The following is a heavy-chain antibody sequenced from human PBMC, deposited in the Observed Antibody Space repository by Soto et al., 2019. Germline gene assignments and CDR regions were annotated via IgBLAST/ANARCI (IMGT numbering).Heavy chain of an antibody. J-gene: IGHJ5*02. CDR2: INHSGST. V-gene: IGHV4-34*01. CDR3: ARGGRLRYFDWLSPWFDP. Sequence: PSETLSLTCAVYGGSFSGYYWSWIRQPPGKGLEWIGEINHSGSTNYNPSLKSRVTISVDTSKNQFSLKLSSVTAADTAVYYCARGGRLRYFDWLSPWFDPWGQGTLVTVSS. CDR1: GGSFSGYY. D-gene: IGHD3-9*01.